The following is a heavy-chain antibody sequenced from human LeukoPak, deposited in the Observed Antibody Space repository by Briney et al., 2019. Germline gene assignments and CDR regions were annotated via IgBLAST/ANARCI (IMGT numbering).Heavy chain of an antibody. Sequence: GGSLNISCMGSGYCFTSYWIGWGRQVPGKGLEWMGMILPGVSDIRYSPSFQGQVTFSADKSLSTPYLQLSSLKASDTAMYYCARRQGSWSGGWFDPWGQGTLVTVSS. CDR2: ILPGVSDI. D-gene: IGHD6-13*01. CDR3: ARRQGSWSGGWFDP. J-gene: IGHJ5*02. CDR1: GYCFTSYW. V-gene: IGHV5-51*01.